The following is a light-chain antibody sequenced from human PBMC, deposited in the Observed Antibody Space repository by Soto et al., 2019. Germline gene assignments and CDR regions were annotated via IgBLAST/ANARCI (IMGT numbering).Light chain of an antibody. CDR1: SSDVGGYNY. V-gene: IGLV2-14*01. Sequence: QSVLTQPASVSGSPGQSITISCTGTSSDVGGYNYVSWYQQHPGKAPKVMIYDVSNRPSGVSNRFSGSKSGNTASLTISGLQAEDEADYYCSSYTSSSTPYVFGTGTKSPS. J-gene: IGLJ1*01. CDR3: SSYTSSSTPYV. CDR2: DVS.